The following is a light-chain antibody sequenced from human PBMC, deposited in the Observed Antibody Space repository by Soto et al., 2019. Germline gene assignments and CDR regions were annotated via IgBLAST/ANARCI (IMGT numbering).Light chain of an antibody. CDR2: GAS. Sequence: EIVMTQSPFTLAVSPGERATLSCTARQSVSSNYLAWYQQKPGQAPRLLIYGASNRATGIPDRFSGSGSGTDFTLTISRLEPEDSAVYYCQQYGSSGTFGQGTKVDIK. V-gene: IGKV3-20*01. CDR3: QQYGSSGT. CDR1: QSVSSNY. J-gene: IGKJ1*01.